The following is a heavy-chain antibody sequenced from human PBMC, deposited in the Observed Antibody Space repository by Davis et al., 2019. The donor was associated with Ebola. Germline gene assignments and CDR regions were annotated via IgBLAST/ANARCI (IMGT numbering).Heavy chain of an antibody. CDR1: GYTFTSYY. Sequence: AASVKVSCKASGYTFTSYYMHWVRQAPGQGLEWMGIINPSGGSTSYAQKFQGRVTMTRDTSTSTVYMELSSLRSEDTVVYYCARDVIPMITFGGVRAFDYWGQGTLVTVSS. CDR3: ARDVIPMITFGGVRAFDY. V-gene: IGHV1-46*01. J-gene: IGHJ4*02. CDR2: INPSGGST. D-gene: IGHD3-16*01.